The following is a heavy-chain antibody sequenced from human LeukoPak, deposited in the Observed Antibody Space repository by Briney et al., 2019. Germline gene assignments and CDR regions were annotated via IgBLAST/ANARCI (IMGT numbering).Heavy chain of an antibody. CDR2: ISGSGGST. V-gene: IGHV3-23*01. Sequence: PGGSLRLSCAASGFTFSSYAMSWVRQAPGKGLEWVSAISGSGGSTYYADSVKGRFTISRDNSKNTLYLQMNSLRAEDTAVYYCARGRGGRRYFDYWGQGTLVTVSS. D-gene: IGHD3-3*01. CDR1: GFTFSSYA. CDR3: ARGRGGRRYFDY. J-gene: IGHJ4*02.